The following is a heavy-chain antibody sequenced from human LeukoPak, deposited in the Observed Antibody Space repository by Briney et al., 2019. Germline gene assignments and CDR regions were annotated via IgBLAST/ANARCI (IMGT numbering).Heavy chain of an antibody. CDR1: GGSISSYY. CDR2: ISYSGST. CDR3: ASSRYTGSYSTIDF. J-gene: IGHJ4*02. D-gene: IGHD1-26*01. V-gene: IGHV4-59*01. Sequence: SETLSLTRTVSGGSISSYYWSWSRQPPGKGLEWIGYISYSGSTNYNPSLKSRVTISLDTSKNQFSLKLSSVTAADTAMYYCASSRYTGSYSTIDFWGQGTLVTVSS.